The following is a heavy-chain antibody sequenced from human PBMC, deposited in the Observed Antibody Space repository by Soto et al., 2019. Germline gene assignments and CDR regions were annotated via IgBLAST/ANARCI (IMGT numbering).Heavy chain of an antibody. CDR2: ISYSGTT. CDR1: GGSMSNYY. V-gene: IGHV4-59*01. Sequence: PSETLSLTCTVSGGSMSNYYWSWIRQPPGKGLEWIGYISYSGTTNYNPSLKSRVTISVDTSRSQISLKVSSLTAADSAVYYCARGATVTQYDYWGQGTLVTVSS. CDR3: ARGATVTQYDY. J-gene: IGHJ4*02. D-gene: IGHD4-17*01.